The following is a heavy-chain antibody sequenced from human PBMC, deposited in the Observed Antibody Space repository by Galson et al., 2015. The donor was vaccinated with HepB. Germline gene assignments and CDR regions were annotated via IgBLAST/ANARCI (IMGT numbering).Heavy chain of an antibody. CDR3: ARGWGSGSRYYFDY. J-gene: IGHJ4*02. V-gene: IGHV4-59*01. Sequence: ETLSLTCTVSGGSISSYYWSWIRQPPGKGLEWIGYIYYSGSTNYNPSLKSRVTISVGTSKNQFSPKLSSVTAADTAVYYCARGWGSGSRYYFDYWGQGTLVTVSS. CDR2: IYYSGST. CDR1: GGSISSYY. D-gene: IGHD3-10*01.